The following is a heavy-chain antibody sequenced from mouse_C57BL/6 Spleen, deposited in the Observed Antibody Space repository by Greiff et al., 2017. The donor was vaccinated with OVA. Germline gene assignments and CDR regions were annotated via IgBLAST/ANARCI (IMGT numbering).Heavy chain of an antibody. J-gene: IGHJ4*01. CDR3: ARGTITTVVATGAMDY. D-gene: IGHD1-1*01. CDR2: ISYDGSN. Sequence: EVKLVESGPGLVKPSQSLSLTCSVTGYSITSGYYWNWIRQFPGNKLEWMGYISYDGSNNYNPSLKNRISITRDTSKNQFFLKLNSVTTEDTATYYCARGTITTVVATGAMDYWGQGTSVTVSS. CDR1: GYSITSGYY. V-gene: IGHV3-6*01.